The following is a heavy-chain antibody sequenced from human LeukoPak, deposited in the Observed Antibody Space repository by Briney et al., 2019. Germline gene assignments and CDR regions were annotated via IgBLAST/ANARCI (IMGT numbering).Heavy chain of an antibody. V-gene: IGHV4-39*01. D-gene: IGHD1-26*01. Sequence: SETLSLTCTVSSGSISSSSYYWGWIRQPPGKGLEWIGSIYYSGSTYYNPSLKSRVTISVDTSKNQFSLKLSSVTAADTAVYYCARHGVGADYWGQGTLVTVSS. J-gene: IGHJ4*02. CDR2: IYYSGST. CDR1: SGSISSSSYY. CDR3: ARHGVGADY.